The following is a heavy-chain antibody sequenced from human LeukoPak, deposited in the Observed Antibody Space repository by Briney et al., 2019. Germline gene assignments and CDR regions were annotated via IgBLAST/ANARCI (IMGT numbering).Heavy chain of an antibody. CDR1: GGSISSGSYY. D-gene: IGHD4-23*01. Sequence: SQTLSLTCTVSGGSISSGSYYWSWIRQPAGKGLEWIGRIYTSGSTNYNPSLKSRVTISVDTSKNQFSLKLSSVTAADTAVYYCARRRTTVVPSLGYYYYYMDVWGKGTTVTISS. CDR3: ARRRTTVVPSLGYYYYYMDV. CDR2: IYTSGST. V-gene: IGHV4-61*02. J-gene: IGHJ6*03.